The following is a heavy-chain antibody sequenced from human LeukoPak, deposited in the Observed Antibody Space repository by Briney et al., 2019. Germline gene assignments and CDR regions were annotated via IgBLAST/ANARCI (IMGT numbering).Heavy chain of an antibody. CDR3: ARDGSGSYMPFDY. D-gene: IGHD3-10*01. J-gene: IGHJ4*02. V-gene: IGHV1-18*01. Sequence: ASVKVSCTASGYTFTNFAISWVRQAPGQGLEWMGWVSAKSGNTNYAQKFQGRVTMTTDTSTNTAYMELRRLRSDDTAAYFCARDGSGSYMPFDYWGQGTLVTVSS. CDR1: GYTFTNFA. CDR2: VSAKSGNT.